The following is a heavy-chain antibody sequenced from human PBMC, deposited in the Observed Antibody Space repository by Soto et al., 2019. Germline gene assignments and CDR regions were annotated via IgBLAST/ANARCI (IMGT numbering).Heavy chain of an antibody. V-gene: IGHV3-23*01. CDR3: AKDDGASGKDAFDY. D-gene: IGHD3-10*01. CDR2: VSRDGETT. CDR1: GFPLSTYA. Sequence: EVQLLESGGGVVQPGGSLRLSCAASGFPLSTYAMTWVRHAAGKGLEWVSTVSRDGETTYYADSVKGRFSISRDNSKNTLYLQMNSLRAEDTAIYYCAKDDGASGKDAFDYWGQGILVTVSS. J-gene: IGHJ4*02.